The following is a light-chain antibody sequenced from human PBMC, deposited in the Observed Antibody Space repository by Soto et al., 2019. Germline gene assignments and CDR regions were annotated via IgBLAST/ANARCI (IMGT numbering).Light chain of an antibody. CDR1: QGISNS. J-gene: IGKJ3*01. CDR2: AAS. CDR3: QKYNSATPGVT. Sequence: DIQMTQSPSSLSASVGDRVTITCRASQGISNSLAWYQQKPGKVPNLLIYAASTLQSGVPSRFSGSGSGTDLTLTISSLQPEDVATYYCQKYNSATPGVTFGPGTKVDIK. V-gene: IGKV1-27*01.